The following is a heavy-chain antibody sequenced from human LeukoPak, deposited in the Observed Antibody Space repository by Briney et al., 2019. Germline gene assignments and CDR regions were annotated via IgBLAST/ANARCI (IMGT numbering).Heavy chain of an antibody. CDR1: GYTFTSYY. Sequence: GASVKVSCTASGYTFTSYYMHWVRQAPGQGLEWMGIINPSGGSTSYAQKFQGRVTMTRDTSTSTVYMELSSLRSEDTAVYYCARDIDYDYVWGSHVGYFDYWGQGTLVTVSS. J-gene: IGHJ4*02. D-gene: IGHD3-16*01. CDR2: INPSGGST. CDR3: ARDIDYDYVWGSHVGYFDY. V-gene: IGHV1-46*01.